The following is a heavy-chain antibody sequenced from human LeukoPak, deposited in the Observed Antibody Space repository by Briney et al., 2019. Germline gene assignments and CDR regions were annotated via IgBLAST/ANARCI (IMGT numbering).Heavy chain of an antibody. J-gene: IGHJ4*02. CDR1: GCTFSSYS. D-gene: IGHD6-19*01. CDR3: AREGGSGWYYFDY. V-gene: IGHV3-21*01. Sequence: GGSLRLSCAASGCTFSSYSMNWVRQAPAKELEWVSSISSSSSYIYYADSVNGRFTIPRDNAKNSLYLQMNSLRAEDTAVYYCAREGGSGWYYFDYWGQGTPVTVSS. CDR2: ISSSSSYI.